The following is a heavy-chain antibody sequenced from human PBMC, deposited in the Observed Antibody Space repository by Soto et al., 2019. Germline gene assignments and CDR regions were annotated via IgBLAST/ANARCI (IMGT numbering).Heavy chain of an antibody. V-gene: IGHV5-51*01. CDR1: GYTFATYW. Sequence: PGESLKISCQASGYTFATYWIGWVRQMPGKGLEWMGIIHPGDSDTKYSPSFKGQVTISADMSISTAYLQWSSLKASDTAMYYCASRGGYYYGLDVWGQGTTVTVSS. J-gene: IGHJ6*02. CDR3: ASRGGYYYGLDV. CDR2: IHPGDSDT. D-gene: IGHD3-3*01.